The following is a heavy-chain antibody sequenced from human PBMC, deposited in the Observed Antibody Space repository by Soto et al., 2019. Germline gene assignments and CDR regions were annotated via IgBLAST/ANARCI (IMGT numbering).Heavy chain of an antibody. D-gene: IGHD1-26*01. CDR1: GGSISSYY. Sequence: CTVSGGSISSYYWSWIRQPPGKGLEWIGYIYYSGSTNYNPSLKSRVTISVDTYKNQFSLKLSTVTAADTAVYYCAXXXXXXXQGRYXXXXXXWGQGTTXT. CDR3: AXXXXXXXQGRYXXXXXX. V-gene: IGHV4-59*08. J-gene: IGHJ6*02. CDR2: IYYSGST.